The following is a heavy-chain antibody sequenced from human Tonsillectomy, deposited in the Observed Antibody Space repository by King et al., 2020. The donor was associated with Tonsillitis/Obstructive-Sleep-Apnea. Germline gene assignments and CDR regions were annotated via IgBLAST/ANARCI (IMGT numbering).Heavy chain of an antibody. Sequence: VQLVESGGGLVKPGGSLRLSCAASGFIFSNAWLSWGRQAPGKGMEGVGRIKSKINGGTTDYAAPVKGRYTISRDDSKNTFYLQMNSLKTEDTAVYYCTTDNWFDPWGQGTLVTVSS. J-gene: IGHJ5*02. CDR3: TTDNWFDP. V-gene: IGHV3-15*01. CDR1: GFIFSNAW. CDR2: IKSKINGGTT.